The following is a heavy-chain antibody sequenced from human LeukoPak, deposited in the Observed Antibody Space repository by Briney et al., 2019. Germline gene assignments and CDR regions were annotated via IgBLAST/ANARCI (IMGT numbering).Heavy chain of an antibody. V-gene: IGHV3-23*01. CDR3: AKSSYYDSSGYYREYYFDH. D-gene: IGHD3-22*01. CDR1: GFIFSSYG. CDR2: ISGGGGST. Sequence: GGSLRLSYAASGFIFSSYGMTWVRQAPGKGLEWVSSISGGGGSTNSADSVKGRFTISRDNSKNTLYLQMNSLRAEDTAVYYCAKSSYYDSSGYYREYYFDHWGQGTLVTVSS. J-gene: IGHJ4*02.